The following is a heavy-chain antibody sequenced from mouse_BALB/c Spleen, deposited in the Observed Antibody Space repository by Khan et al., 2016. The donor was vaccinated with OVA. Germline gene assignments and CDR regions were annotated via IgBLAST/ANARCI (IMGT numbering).Heavy chain of an antibody. V-gene: IGHV9-3-1*01. D-gene: IGHD2-10*01. CDR1: GYTFTNYG. CDR2: INTYTGEP. CDR3: ARPPYFSYVMGY. Sequence: IQLVQSGPELKKPGETVKISCKASGYTFTNYGMNWVKQAPGRGLKWMGWINTYTGEPTYADDFKGRFVFSLETSASNAYLQINNLKNEDTATDFCARPPYFSYVMGYWGQGTSVTVSS. J-gene: IGHJ4*01.